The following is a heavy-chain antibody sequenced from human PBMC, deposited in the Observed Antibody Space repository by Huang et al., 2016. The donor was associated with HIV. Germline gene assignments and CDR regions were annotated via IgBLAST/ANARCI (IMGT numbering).Heavy chain of an antibody. V-gene: IGHV3-9*01. Sequence: EVQLEEFGGRLVQPGRSLRLSCATYGFKFDDYAMHWVRQVPGGGLEWVSGISWNSGGILYDGAVRRRFAISRDNAVKSLYLQMDSLGREDTTLYSCVKDRRMRGSGWTFFDNWGQGTLVDVSS. CDR1: GFKFDDYA. D-gene: IGHD6-19*01. CDR3: VKDRRMRGSGWTFFDN. J-gene: IGHJ4*02. CDR2: ISWNSGGI.